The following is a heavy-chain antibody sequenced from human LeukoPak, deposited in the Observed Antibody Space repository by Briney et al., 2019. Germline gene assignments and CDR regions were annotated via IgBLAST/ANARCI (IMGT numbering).Heavy chain of an antibody. CDR3: ASGGLRHEYYFDY. CDR1: GFTFSSYG. J-gene: IGHJ4*02. CDR2: IRYDGSNK. D-gene: IGHD3-3*01. V-gene: IGHV3-30*02. Sequence: GGSLRLSCAASGFTFSSYGMHWVRQAPGKGLEWVAFIRYDGSNKYYADSVKGRFTISRDNSKNTLYLQMNSLRAEDTAVYYCASGGLRHEYYFDYWGQGTLVTVSS.